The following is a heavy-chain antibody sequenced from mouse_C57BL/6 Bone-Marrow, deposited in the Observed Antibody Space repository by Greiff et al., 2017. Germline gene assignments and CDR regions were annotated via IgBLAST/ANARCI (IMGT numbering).Heavy chain of an antibody. CDR2: IYPRSGNT. J-gene: IGHJ4*01. CDR3: ARMGYFYAMDY. CDR1: GYTFTSYD. V-gene: IGHV1-81*01. Sequence: VQLQQSGAELARPGASVKLSCKASGYTFTSYDISWVKQSTGQGLEWIGEIYPRSGNTYYNEKFKGKATLTADKSSSTAYMELRSLTSEDSAVYFCARMGYFYAMDYWGQGTSVTVSS.